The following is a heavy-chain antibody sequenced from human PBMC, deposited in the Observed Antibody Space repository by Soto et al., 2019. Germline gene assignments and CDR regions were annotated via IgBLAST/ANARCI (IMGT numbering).Heavy chain of an antibody. CDR3: AKDPVPGNTIFGAVTGFDY. J-gene: IGHJ4*02. CDR2: ISGSGGST. V-gene: IGHV3-23*01. Sequence: EVQLLESGGGLVQPGGSLSLSCAASGFTFSSFAMSWVRQAPGTGLEWVSGISGSGGSTYYTDSVKGRFTISRDDAKNTLYLHLNSLRAEDTAFYYRAKDPVPGNTIFGAVTGFDYWGQGTLVTVSS. D-gene: IGHD3-3*01. CDR1: GFTFSSFA.